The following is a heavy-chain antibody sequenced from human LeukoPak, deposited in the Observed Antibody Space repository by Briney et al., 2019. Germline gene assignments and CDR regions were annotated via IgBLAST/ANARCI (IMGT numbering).Heavy chain of an antibody. V-gene: IGHV4-59*01. CDR2: IYYSGST. Sequence: SETLSLTCSVSGGSISDYYWSWLRQPPGKGLEWIGYIYYSGSTNYNPSLKSRVTISVDTSKNQFSLKLSSVTAADTAVYYCARALDEYYFDYWGQGTLVTVSS. CDR1: GGSISDYY. J-gene: IGHJ4*02. CDR3: ARALDEYYFDY. D-gene: IGHD1-1*01.